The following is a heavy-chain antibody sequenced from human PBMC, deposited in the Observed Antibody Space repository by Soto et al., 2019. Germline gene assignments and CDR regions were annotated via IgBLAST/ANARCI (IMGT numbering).Heavy chain of an antibody. J-gene: IGHJ5*02. CDR2: INHSGST. CDR1: GGSFSGYY. CDR3: ARGLFTMVRGVIIKRGWFDP. V-gene: IGHV4-34*01. Sequence: QVQLQQWGAGLLKPSETLSLTCAVYGGSFSGYYWSWIRQPPGKGLEWIGEINHSGSTNYNPSLKSRVTISVGTSKNQFSLKLTSVTAADTAVYYCARGLFTMVRGVIIKRGWFDPWGQGTLVTVSS. D-gene: IGHD3-10*01.